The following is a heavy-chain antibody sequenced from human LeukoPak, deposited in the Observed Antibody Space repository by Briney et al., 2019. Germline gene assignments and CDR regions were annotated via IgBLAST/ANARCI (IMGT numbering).Heavy chain of an antibody. J-gene: IGHJ6*03. V-gene: IGHV4-34*01. CDR2: INHSGST. CDR1: GGSFSGYY. D-gene: IGHD3-22*01. CDR3: ARGVVITKYYYYYMDV. Sequence: SETLSLTCAVYGGSFSGYYWSWIRQPPGKGLEWIGEINHSGSTNYNPSLKSRVTISVDTSKNQFSLKLSSVTAADTAVYYYARGVVITKYYYYYMDVWGKGTTVTVSS.